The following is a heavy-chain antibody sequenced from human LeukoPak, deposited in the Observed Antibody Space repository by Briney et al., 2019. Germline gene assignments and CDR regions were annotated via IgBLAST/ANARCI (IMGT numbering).Heavy chain of an antibody. V-gene: IGHV5-51*01. CDR1: GYSFSSYW. Sequence: GESLKISCKGSGYSFSSYWIVWVRQMPGKGLEWMGIICPGDSDTRYSPSFQGQVTISADKSISTAYLQWSSLKASDTAMYYCARLWVATLDSWGQGTLVTVSS. J-gene: IGHJ4*02. D-gene: IGHD5-12*01. CDR3: ARLWVATLDS. CDR2: ICPGDSDT.